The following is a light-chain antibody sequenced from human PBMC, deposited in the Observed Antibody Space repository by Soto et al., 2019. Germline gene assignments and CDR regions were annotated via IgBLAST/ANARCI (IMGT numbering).Light chain of an antibody. CDR3: QQRSNWALT. V-gene: IGKV3-11*01. J-gene: IGKJ4*01. Sequence: EIVLTQSPATLSLSPGERATLSCRASQSFSSSLAWYQQKPGQAPRLLIYDASNRATGIPARFSGSGSGTDFTLTISSLEPEDFAVYYCQQRSNWALTFGGGTKVEIK. CDR1: QSFSSS. CDR2: DAS.